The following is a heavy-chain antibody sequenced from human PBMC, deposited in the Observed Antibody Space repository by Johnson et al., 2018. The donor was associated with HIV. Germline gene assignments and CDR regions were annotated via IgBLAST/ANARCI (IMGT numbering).Heavy chain of an antibody. J-gene: IGHJ3*01. V-gene: IGHV3-7*01. Sequence: VQLVESGGGLIQPGGSLRLSCAASGFTVTNYHMSWVRQAPGKGLAWVGSIKQDGSESYDVDSVKGRFTISRDNSKNTLYLQMDSLRAEDMAVYYCTIPYYYDSGGYQWGQGTMVTVSS. CDR1: GFTVTNYH. D-gene: IGHD3-22*01. CDR3: TIPYYYDSGGYQ. CDR2: IKQDGSES.